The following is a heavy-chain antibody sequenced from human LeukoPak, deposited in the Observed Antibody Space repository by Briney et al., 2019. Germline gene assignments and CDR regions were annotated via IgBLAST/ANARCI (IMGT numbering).Heavy chain of an antibody. V-gene: IGHV3-21*01. CDR2: ISISGTYI. D-gene: IGHD3-22*01. CDR1: GFTFGSYN. CDR3: AAPLTSSGHDY. Sequence: GGSVRLSCVDSGFTFGSYNMNWVRLAPGKGLEWVSSISISGTYIYYADSVKGRFTISRDSAKRSLYLQMDSLRVEDTAIYYRAAPLTSSGHDYWGQGTLVTVSS. J-gene: IGHJ4*02.